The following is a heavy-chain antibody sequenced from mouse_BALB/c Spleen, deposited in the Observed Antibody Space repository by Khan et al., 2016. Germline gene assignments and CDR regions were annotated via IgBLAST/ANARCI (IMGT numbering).Heavy chain of an antibody. D-gene: IGHD2-4*01. Sequence: EVQLVESGGGLVQPKGSLKLSCAASGFTFNTYAMNWVRQAPGKGLEWVARIRSKSNNYATYYADSVKDRFTISRDDSQSMLYLQMNNLKTEDTAMYYCVGYDYDYWGQGTSVTVSS. CDR3: VGYDYDY. CDR2: IRSKSNNYAT. CDR1: GFTFNTYA. J-gene: IGHJ4*01. V-gene: IGHV10-1*02.